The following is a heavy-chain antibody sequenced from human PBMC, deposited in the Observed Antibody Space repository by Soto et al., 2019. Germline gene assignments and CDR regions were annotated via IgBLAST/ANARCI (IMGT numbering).Heavy chain of an antibody. CDR2: INAGNGNT. Sequence: QVQLVQSGAEVKKPGASVKVSCKASGYTFTSYAMHWVRQAPGQRLEWMGWINAGNGNTKYSQKFQGRVTITRDTAASTAYMELNSLRSEDTAVYYFACGGGYSSSWYTHWGQGTLVTVSS. J-gene: IGHJ4*02. D-gene: IGHD6-13*01. V-gene: IGHV1-3*01. CDR1: GYTFTSYA. CDR3: ACGGGYSSSWYTH.